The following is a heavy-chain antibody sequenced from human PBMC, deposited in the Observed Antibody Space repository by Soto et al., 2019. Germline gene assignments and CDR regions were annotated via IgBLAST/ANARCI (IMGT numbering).Heavy chain of an antibody. CDR2: IKSKTNGETI. Sequence: EVQLVESGGDLVTPGGSLRLSFAASGFTFSDAWMTWVRQAPGKGLEWVGRIKSKTNGETIDYAAPVKDRFTISRDESKNTLFLQMNSLKTEDTAVYYCATDLPWTYGALAYWGQGTLVTVSS. D-gene: IGHD1-7*01. V-gene: IGHV3-15*01. J-gene: IGHJ4*02. CDR1: GFTFSDAW. CDR3: ATDLPWTYGALAY.